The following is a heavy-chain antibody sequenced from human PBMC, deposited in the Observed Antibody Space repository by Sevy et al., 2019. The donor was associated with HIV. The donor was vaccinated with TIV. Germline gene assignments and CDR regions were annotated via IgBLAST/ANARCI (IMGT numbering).Heavy chain of an antibody. J-gene: IGHJ6*02. Sequence: GGSLRLSCSASGLTFSDYYMTWIRQAPGKGLECISYISNSGNTVYYADSVKGRFTVSRDNAKKSPYLQLNSLRDEDTAVYYCARDNYCISGDGCYGYGLDVWGQGTTVTVSS. V-gene: IGHV3-11*01. CDR2: ISNSGNTV. D-gene: IGHD2-2*01. CDR3: ARDNYCISGDGCYGYGLDV. CDR1: GLTFSDYY.